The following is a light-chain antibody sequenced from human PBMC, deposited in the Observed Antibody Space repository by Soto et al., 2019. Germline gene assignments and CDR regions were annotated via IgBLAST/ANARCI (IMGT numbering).Light chain of an antibody. CDR1: QSISSW. CDR3: QQYDSYSWT. V-gene: IGKV1-5*01. Sequence: DIQMPQSPSTLSASVGDSVPITCRASQSISSWLAWYQQKPGKAPKLLIYDASSLESGVPSRFSGSGSGTEFTLTISSLQTDEFASYYCQQYDSYSWTFGQGTKV. CDR2: DAS. J-gene: IGKJ1*01.